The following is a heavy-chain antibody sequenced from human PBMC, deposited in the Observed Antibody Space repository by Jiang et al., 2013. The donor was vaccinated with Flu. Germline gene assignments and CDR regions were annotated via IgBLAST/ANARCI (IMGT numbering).Heavy chain of an antibody. Sequence: YXPSFQGQVTISADESISTAYLQWSSLKASDTAMYYCARGGASGSYGGDYWGQGTLVTVSS. CDR3: ARGGASGSYGGDY. J-gene: IGHJ4*02. D-gene: IGHD1-26*01. V-gene: IGHV5-51*01.